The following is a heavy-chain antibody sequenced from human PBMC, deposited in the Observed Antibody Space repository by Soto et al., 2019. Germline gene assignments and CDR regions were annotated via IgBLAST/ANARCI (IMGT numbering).Heavy chain of an antibody. CDR3: ARSLGGYSSSILGFDI. V-gene: IGHV4-59*01. D-gene: IGHD6-6*01. CDR1: GGSISSYY. CDR2: IYYSGST. Sequence: SETLSLTCTVSGGSISSYYWSWIRQPPGKGLEWIGYIYYSGSTNYHPSLKSRVTISVDTSKNQFSLKLSSVTAADTAVYFCARSLGGYSSSILGFDIWGQGTMVPVSS. J-gene: IGHJ3*02.